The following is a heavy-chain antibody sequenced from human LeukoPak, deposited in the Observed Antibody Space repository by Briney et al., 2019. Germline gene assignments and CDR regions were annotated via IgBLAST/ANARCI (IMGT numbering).Heavy chain of an antibody. CDR1: GFTFNTYG. D-gene: IGHD2/OR15-2a*01. CDR3: ARQGEGTTDY. J-gene: IGHJ4*02. CDR2: ISSSGSDT. V-gene: IGHV3-23*01. Sequence: GGTLRLSCAASGFTFNTYGMNWVRQAPGKGLEWVSIISSSGSDTYYADSVKGRFTIARDNPQNTLYLQMNILRADDTATYYCARQGEGTTDYWGQGTLVTVSS.